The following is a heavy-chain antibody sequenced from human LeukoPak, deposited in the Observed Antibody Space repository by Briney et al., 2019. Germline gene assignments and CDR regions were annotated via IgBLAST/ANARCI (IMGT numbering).Heavy chain of an antibody. CDR2: IYYSGST. Sequence: SETLSLTCTVSGGSISSSSYYWGWIRQPPGKGLEWIGRIYYSGSTYYNPSLKSQVTISVDTSKNQFSLKLSSVTAADTAVYYCASQPVLLWFGESIPFDYWGQGTLVTVSS. V-gene: IGHV4-39*01. CDR3: ASQPVLLWFGESIPFDY. D-gene: IGHD3-10*01. CDR1: GGSISSSSYY. J-gene: IGHJ4*02.